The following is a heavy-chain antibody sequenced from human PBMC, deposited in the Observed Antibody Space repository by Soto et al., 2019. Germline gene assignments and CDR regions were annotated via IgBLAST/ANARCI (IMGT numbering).Heavy chain of an antibody. CDR1: GFTFSSYA. Sequence: EVQLLESGGGLVQPGGSLRLSCAASGFTFSSYAMSWVRQAPGKGLEWVSVISGSGGSTYYADSVKGRFTISRDNSKNTLYLQMNSLRAEDTAVYYCAKSPLNSVHVPVDYWGQGTLVTVSS. J-gene: IGHJ4*02. CDR2: ISGSGGST. D-gene: IGHD1-26*01. CDR3: AKSPLNSVHVPVDY. V-gene: IGHV3-23*01.